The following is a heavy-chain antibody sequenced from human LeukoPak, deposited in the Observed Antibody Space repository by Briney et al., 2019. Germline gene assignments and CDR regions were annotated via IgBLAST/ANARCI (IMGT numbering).Heavy chain of an antibody. Sequence: GGSLRLSCAASGFTFSDYYMSWIRQAPGKGLEWVSYISSSSSTIYYADSVKGRFTISRDNAKNSLYLQMNSLRAEDTAVYYCARGVPTRKLNWFDPWGQGTLVTVSS. V-gene: IGHV3-11*01. CDR1: GFTFSDYY. CDR3: ARGVPTRKLNWFDP. CDR2: ISSSSSTI. J-gene: IGHJ5*02. D-gene: IGHD5-12*01.